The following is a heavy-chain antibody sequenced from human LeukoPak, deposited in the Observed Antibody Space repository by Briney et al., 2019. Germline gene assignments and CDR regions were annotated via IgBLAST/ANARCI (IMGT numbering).Heavy chain of an antibody. Sequence: GGSLRLSCAASGFTFSDYYMSWIRQAPGKGLEWVSYISSSGSTIYYADSVKGRFTISRDNAKNSLYLQMNSLRAEDTAVYYCASGIFGVVQYYYGTDVWGQGTTVTVSS. D-gene: IGHD3-3*01. J-gene: IGHJ6*02. CDR2: ISSSGSTI. CDR1: GFTFSDYY. V-gene: IGHV3-11*01. CDR3: ASGIFGVVQYYYGTDV.